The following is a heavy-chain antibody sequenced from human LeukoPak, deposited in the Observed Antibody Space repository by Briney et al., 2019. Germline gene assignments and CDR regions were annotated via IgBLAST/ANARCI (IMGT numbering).Heavy chain of an antibody. CDR2: IYPGDSDT. J-gene: IGHJ4*02. D-gene: IGHD2-2*01. CDR1: GYSFTTNW. CDR3: ARPPRYCSSTSCYLDY. V-gene: IGHV5-51*01. Sequence: GESLKISCKGSGYSFTTNWIAWVRQIPGKGLEWMGIIYPGDSDTRYSPSFQGQVTISADKSISTAYLQWSSLKASDTAMYYCARPPRYCSSTSCYLDYWGQGTLVTVSS.